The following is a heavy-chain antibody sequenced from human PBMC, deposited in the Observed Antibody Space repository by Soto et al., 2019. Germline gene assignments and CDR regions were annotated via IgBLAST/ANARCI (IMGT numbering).Heavy chain of an antibody. D-gene: IGHD2-15*01. CDR2: ISGSGGST. CDR1: GFTFSSYA. CDR3: AKLPLKYCSGGSCYSDMLGWFDP. V-gene: IGHV3-23*01. J-gene: IGHJ5*02. Sequence: EVQLLESGGGLVQPGGSLRLSCAASGFTFSSYAMSWVRQAPGKGLEWVSAISGSGGSTYYADSVKGRFTISRDNSKNTLYLQMNSLRAEDTAVYYCAKLPLKYCSGGSCYSDMLGWFDPWGQGTLVTVSS.